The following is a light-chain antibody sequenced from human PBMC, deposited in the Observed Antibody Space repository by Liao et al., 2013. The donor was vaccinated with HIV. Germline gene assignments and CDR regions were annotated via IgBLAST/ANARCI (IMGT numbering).Light chain of an antibody. V-gene: IGLV3-21*04. Sequence: SYVLTQPPSVSAALGKTAKITCGGNNIGIKNVHWYQQRPGQAPVLLIYYDRARPSGIPERFSGSNSANTATLTVSGVEAGDEADYYCQVWGTTIDHWVFGGGTKLTVL. CDR3: QVWGTTIDHWV. J-gene: IGLJ3*02. CDR2: YDR. CDR1: NIGIKN.